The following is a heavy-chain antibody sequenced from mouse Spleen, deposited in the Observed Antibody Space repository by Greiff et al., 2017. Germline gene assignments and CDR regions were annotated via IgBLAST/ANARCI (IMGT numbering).Heavy chain of an antibody. V-gene: IGHV5-17*01. Sequence: EVKLVESGGGLVKPGGSLKLSCAASGFTFSDYGMHWVRQAPEKGLEWVAYISSGSSTIYYADTVKGRFTISRDNAKNTLFLQMTSLRSEDTAMYYCARLYDGYYDYAMDYWGQGTSVTVSS. CDR2: ISSGSSTI. J-gene: IGHJ4*01. CDR3: ARLYDGYYDYAMDY. D-gene: IGHD2-3*01. CDR1: GFTFSDYG.